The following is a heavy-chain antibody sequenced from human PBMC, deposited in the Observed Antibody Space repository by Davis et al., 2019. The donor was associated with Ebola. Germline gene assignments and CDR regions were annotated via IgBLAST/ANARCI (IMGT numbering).Heavy chain of an antibody. Sequence: AASVKVSCKASGYTFTGYYIHWVRQAPGQGLEWMGWINPNSGDTKYSQNFQGWVTMTRDTPISTAYMELNRLTSDDTAVYYCARDRVCSGATCYAYFDFWGQGTLVTVSS. V-gene: IGHV1-2*04. CDR3: ARDRVCSGATCYAYFDF. D-gene: IGHD2-15*01. J-gene: IGHJ4*02. CDR2: INPNSGDT. CDR1: GYTFTGYY.